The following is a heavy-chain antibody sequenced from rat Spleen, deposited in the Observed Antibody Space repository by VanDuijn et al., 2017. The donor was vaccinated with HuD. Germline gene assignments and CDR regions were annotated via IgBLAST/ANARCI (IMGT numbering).Heavy chain of an antibody. CDR3: AREADIPFHYFDY. J-gene: IGHJ2*01. CDR2: ISYDGSST. V-gene: IGHV5-29*01. D-gene: IGHD2-3*01. Sequence: EVQLVESGGGLVQPGRSLKFSCAASGFTFSNYGMAWVRQAPTKGLEWVATISYDGSSTYYRDSVKGRFTISRDNTKSTLYLQMDSLRSEDTATYYCAREADIPFHYFDYWGQGVMVTVSS. CDR1: GFTFSNYG.